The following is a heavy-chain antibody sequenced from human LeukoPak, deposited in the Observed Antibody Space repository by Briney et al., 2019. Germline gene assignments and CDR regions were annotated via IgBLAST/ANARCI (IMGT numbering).Heavy chain of an antibody. V-gene: IGHV3-11*04. D-gene: IGHD3-10*02. J-gene: IGHJ6*04. Sequence: GGSLRLSCAASGFIFSDYYMTWIRQAPGKGLEWVSYISSTANIIDYADSVKGRFTIFRDNAKNSLYLQMNSLRAEDTAVYYCAELGITMIGGVWGKGTTVTISS. CDR2: ISSTANII. CDR3: AELGITMIGGV. CDR1: GFIFSDYY.